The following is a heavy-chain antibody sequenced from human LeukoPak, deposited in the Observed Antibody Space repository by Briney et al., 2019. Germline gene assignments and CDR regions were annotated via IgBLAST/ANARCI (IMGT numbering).Heavy chain of an antibody. CDR1: GYTFTGYY. CDR2: INPNSGGT. J-gene: IGHJ6*03. V-gene: IGHV1-2*02. Sequence: ASVKVSCKAPGYTFTGYYMHWVRQAPGQGLEWMGWINPNSGGTNYAQKFQGRVTMTRDTSISTAYMELSRLRSDDTAVYYCARGRRYYGSGSPRMDVWGKGTTVTVSS. D-gene: IGHD3-10*01. CDR3: ARGRRYYGSGSPRMDV.